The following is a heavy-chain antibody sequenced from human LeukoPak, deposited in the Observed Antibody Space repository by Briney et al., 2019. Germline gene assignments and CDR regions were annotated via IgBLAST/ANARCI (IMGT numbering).Heavy chain of an antibody. CDR2: IHKSGST. Sequence: PSETLSLTCTVSGGSISSLCWTWIRQPPGKGLEWIGNIHKSGSTNYNPSLKSRVTISVDTAKNQFSLRLNSVTAADTAVYYCGRESFGGHCSRTGCYQYTWVDPWGQGSLVTVSS. CDR3: GRESFGGHCSRTGCYQYTWVDP. D-gene: IGHD2-2*01. CDR1: GGSISSLC. J-gene: IGHJ5*02. V-gene: IGHV4-59*11.